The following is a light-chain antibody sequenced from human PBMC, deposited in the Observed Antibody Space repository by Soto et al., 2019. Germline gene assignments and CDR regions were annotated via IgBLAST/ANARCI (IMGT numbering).Light chain of an antibody. J-gene: IGLJ2*01. CDR1: SSNIGSNT. CDR3: AAWDDSLNGVV. Sequence: QSVLTQPPSASGTPGQRVTISCSGSSSNIGSNTVNWYQQLPGTAPKLLIYSNNQRPSGVPDRFSASKSGASASLAISGLQSEDEADYYCAAWDDSLNGVVFGGGTMVTVL. V-gene: IGLV1-44*01. CDR2: SNN.